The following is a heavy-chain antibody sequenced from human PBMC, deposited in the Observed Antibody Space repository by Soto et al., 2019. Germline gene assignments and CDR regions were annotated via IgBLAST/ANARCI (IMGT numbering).Heavy chain of an antibody. CDR1: GGTFSSYA. V-gene: IGHV1-69*06. Sequence: QVQLVQSGAEVKKPGSSVKVSCQASGGTFSSYAITWVRQAPGQGLEWMGGIIPLFGTANYAQKFQGRVTITADKSTSTAYMEVRSLRSEDTAVYYCARGWETVGTTTPFAYWGQGTLVTVSP. D-gene: IGHD1-26*01. CDR3: ARGWETVGTTTPFAY. CDR2: IIPLFGTA. J-gene: IGHJ4*02.